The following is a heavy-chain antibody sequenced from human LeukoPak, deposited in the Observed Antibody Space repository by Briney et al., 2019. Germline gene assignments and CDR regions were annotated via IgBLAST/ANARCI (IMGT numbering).Heavy chain of an antibody. Sequence: SQTLSLTCTVSGGSISSGDYYWSWIRQPPGKGLEWIGYIYYSGSTYYNPSLKSRVTISVDTSKNQFSLKLSSVTAADTAVYYCARGVDIAGGYFDYWGQGTLVTVSS. CDR3: ARGVDIAGGYFDY. CDR1: GGSISSGDYY. D-gene: IGHD1-26*01. V-gene: IGHV4-30-4*08. J-gene: IGHJ4*02. CDR2: IYYSGST.